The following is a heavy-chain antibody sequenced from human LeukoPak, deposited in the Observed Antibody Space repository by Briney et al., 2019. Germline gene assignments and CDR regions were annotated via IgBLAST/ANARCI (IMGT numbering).Heavy chain of an antibody. CDR2: INQAGSEK. V-gene: IGHV3-7*01. Sequence: GGSLRLSCAASGFAFSSYWMSWVRQAPGKGLEWVANINQAGSEKYYVDSVKGRFTISRDNAKNSLYLQMNSLRAEDTALYYFARVGILAAAGTGWFDPWGQGTLVTVSS. D-gene: IGHD6-13*01. J-gene: IGHJ5*02. CDR1: GFAFSSYW. CDR3: ARVGILAAAGTGWFDP.